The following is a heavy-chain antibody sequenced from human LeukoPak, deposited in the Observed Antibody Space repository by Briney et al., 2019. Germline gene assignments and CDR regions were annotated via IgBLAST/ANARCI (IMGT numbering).Heavy chain of an antibody. Sequence: GASVKVSCKASGYTFTSYDINWVRQATGQGLEWMGWMNPNSGNTGYAQKFQGSVTMTRNTSISTAYMELSSLRSEDTAVYYCAIHEYSSSWPFDYWGQGTLVTVSS. J-gene: IGHJ4*02. D-gene: IGHD6-13*01. CDR1: GYTFTSYD. V-gene: IGHV1-8*01. CDR2: MNPNSGNT. CDR3: AIHEYSSSWPFDY.